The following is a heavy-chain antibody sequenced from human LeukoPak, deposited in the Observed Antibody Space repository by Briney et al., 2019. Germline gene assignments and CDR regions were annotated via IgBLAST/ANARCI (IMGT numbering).Heavy chain of an antibody. D-gene: IGHD3-10*01. Sequence: SETLSLTCAVYGGSFSGYYWSWIRQPPGKGLEWIGEINHSGSTNYNPSLKSRVTISVDTSKNQFSLKLSSVTAADTAVYYCARDIGLNYYYYYGMDVWGQGTTVTVSS. CDR1: GGSFSGYY. J-gene: IGHJ6*02. CDR2: INHSGST. V-gene: IGHV4-34*01. CDR3: ARDIGLNYYYYYGMDV.